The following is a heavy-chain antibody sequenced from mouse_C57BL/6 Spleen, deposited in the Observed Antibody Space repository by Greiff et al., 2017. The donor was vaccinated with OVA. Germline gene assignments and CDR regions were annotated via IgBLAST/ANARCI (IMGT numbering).Heavy chain of an antibody. Sequence: QVHVKQSGAELARPGASVKLSCKASGYTFTSYGISWVKQRTGQGLEWIGEIYPRSGNTYYNEKFKGKATLTADKSSSTAYMELRSLTSEDSAVYFCASSLLYMDYWGQGTSVTVSS. CDR1: GYTFTSYG. J-gene: IGHJ4*01. V-gene: IGHV1-81*01. D-gene: IGHD2-12*01. CDR3: ASSLLYMDY. CDR2: IYPRSGNT.